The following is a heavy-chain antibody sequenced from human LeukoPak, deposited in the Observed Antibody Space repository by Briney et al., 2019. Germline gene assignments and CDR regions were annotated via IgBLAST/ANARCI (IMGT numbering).Heavy chain of an antibody. V-gene: IGHV5-51*01. CDR2: IYPGDSDA. Sequence: GESLKISCKGSGYSFTSLWIGWVRQMPGKGLEWMGIIYPGDSDARYSPSFEGQVTISADKSISTAYLEWSNLKASDTAIYYCARRYVRPFDYWGQGTLVTVSS. D-gene: IGHD3-16*01. CDR1: GYSFTSLW. J-gene: IGHJ4*02. CDR3: ARRYVRPFDY.